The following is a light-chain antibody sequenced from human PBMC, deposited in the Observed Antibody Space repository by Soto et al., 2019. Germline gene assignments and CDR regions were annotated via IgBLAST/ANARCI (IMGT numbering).Light chain of an antibody. CDR3: QHSYSTRWT. CDR1: QSISSY. V-gene: IGKV1-39*01. Sequence: DIQMTQSPSSLSASVGDRVTITCRASQSISSYLNWYQQKPGKAPKLLIYAASSLQSGVPSRFSGSGSGTDFTLNISSLQPEDFATYYCQHSYSTRWTFGQGTKVEIK. CDR2: AAS. J-gene: IGKJ1*01.